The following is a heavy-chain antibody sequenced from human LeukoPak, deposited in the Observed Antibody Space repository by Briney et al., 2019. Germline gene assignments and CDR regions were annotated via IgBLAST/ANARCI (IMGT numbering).Heavy chain of an antibody. D-gene: IGHD3-16*01. Sequence: GGSLRLSCAASGFTFSSYNMNWVRQAPGKGLEWVSSISGSSNYIYYTDSVKGRLTISRDNAKNSLYLQMNSLGAEDTAVYYCARGYDYVWGSPKYLDYGGQGTLVTVSS. V-gene: IGHV3-21*01. CDR2: ISGSSNYI. CDR1: GFTFSSYN. J-gene: IGHJ4*02. CDR3: ARGYDYVWGSPKYLDY.